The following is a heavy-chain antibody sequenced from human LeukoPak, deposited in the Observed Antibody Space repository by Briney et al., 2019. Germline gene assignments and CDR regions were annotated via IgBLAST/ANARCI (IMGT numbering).Heavy chain of an antibody. CDR2: IYYSGST. Sequence: PSETLSLTCTVSGGSISSGSYYWSWIRQPPGKGLEWIGYIYYSGSTNYNPSLKSRVTISVDTSKNQFSLKLSSVTAADTAVYYCARGLPDCSSTSCYTNWFDPWGQGTLVTVSS. J-gene: IGHJ5*02. V-gene: IGHV4-61*01. CDR3: ARGLPDCSSTSCYTNWFDP. CDR1: GGSISSGSYY. D-gene: IGHD2-2*01.